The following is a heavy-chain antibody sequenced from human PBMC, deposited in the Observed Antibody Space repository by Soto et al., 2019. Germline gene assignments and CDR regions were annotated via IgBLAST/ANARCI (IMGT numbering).Heavy chain of an antibody. CDR1: GGSISSSSYY. V-gene: IGHV4-39*01. CDR3: ASYPYCSSTSCYFKGGLNYFDY. CDR2: IYYSGST. J-gene: IGHJ4*02. Sequence: SETLSLTCTVSGGSISSSSYYWGWIRQPPGKGLEWIGSIYYSGSTYYNPSLKSRVTISVDTSKNQFSLKLSSVTAADTAVYYCASYPYCSSTSCYFKGGLNYFDYWGQGTLVTVSS. D-gene: IGHD2-2*01.